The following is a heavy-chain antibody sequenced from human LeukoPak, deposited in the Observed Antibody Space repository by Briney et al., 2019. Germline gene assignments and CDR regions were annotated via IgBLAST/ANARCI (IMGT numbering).Heavy chain of an antibody. D-gene: IGHD3-10*01. Sequence: SETLSLTCTVSGGSISSYYWSWIRQPPGKGLEWIGYIYYSGSTNYNPSLKSRVTISVDTSKNQFSLKLSSVTAADTAVYYCARVEERWFGEFTYYYYMDVWDKGTTVTVSS. V-gene: IGHV4-59*01. CDR2: IYYSGST. CDR1: GGSISSYY. J-gene: IGHJ6*03. CDR3: ARVEERWFGEFTYYYYMDV.